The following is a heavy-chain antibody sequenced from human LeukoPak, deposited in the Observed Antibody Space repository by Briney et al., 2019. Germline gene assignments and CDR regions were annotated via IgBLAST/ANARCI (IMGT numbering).Heavy chain of an antibody. J-gene: IGHJ4*02. CDR1: GGSISSYY. CDR3: ARVLVVPAYFDY. D-gene: IGHD2-2*01. Sequence: PSETLSLTCTVSGGSISSYYWSWIRQPPGKGLEWIGYIYYSGSTNYNPSLKSRVTISVDTSKNQFSLKLSSVTAADTAVYYCARVLVVPAYFDYWGQGTLVTVSS. CDR2: IYYSGST. V-gene: IGHV4-59*01.